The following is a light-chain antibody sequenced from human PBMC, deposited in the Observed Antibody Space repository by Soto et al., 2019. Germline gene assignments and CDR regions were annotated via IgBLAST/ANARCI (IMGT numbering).Light chain of an antibody. CDR1: HSVSSN. CDR3: QQTYTTPEIT. Sequence: ELVMTQSPATLSVSPGERATLSCRASHSVSSNLAWYQQKPCQAPRLLIYGASTRATGFPARFSGSGSGTDFTLTISSLQPEDFAIYYCQQTYTTPEITFGQGTRLEIK. V-gene: IGKV3-15*01. J-gene: IGKJ5*01. CDR2: GAS.